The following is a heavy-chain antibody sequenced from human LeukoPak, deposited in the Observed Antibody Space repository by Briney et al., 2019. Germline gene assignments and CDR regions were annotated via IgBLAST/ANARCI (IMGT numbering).Heavy chain of an antibody. CDR3: ARDPGAYGDGCDY. J-gene: IGHJ4*02. CDR1: GGTFSSYG. D-gene: IGHD4-17*01. Sequence: ASVKVSCKASGGTFSSYGISWVRQAPGQGPEWMGWISSYNDNTNYAQKFQGRVSMTTDTSTSTAYMELRSLRSDDTAMYYCARDPGAYGDGCDYWGQGTLVTVSS. V-gene: IGHV1-18*01. CDR2: ISSYNDNT.